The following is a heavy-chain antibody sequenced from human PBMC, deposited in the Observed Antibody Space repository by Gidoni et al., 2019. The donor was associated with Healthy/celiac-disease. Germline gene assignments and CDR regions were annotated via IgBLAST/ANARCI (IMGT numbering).Heavy chain of an antibody. CDR1: GFTFSSYG. CDR2: ISYDGSNK. Sequence: QVQLVESGGGVVQPGRSLRLSCAASGFTFSSYGMHWVRQAPGKGLEWVAVISYDGSNKYYADSVKGRFTISRDNSKNTLYLQMNSLRAEDTAVYYCAKDQRELLPSYYYYGMDVWGQGTTVTVSS. V-gene: IGHV3-30*18. CDR3: AKDQRELLPSYYYYGMDV. J-gene: IGHJ6*02. D-gene: IGHD1-26*01.